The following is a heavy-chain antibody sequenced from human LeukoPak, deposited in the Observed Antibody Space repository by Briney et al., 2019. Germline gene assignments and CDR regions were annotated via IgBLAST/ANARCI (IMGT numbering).Heavy chain of an antibody. Sequence: KPGGSLRLSCSASGFTFSDHYMSWIRQAPGKGLEWVSYMSSSSGSLTDYADSVKGRFTISRDNAKNSLYLQMNSLRAEDTAVYYCARDRRPSSYIGMDVWGQGTTVTGSS. CDR3: ARDRRPSSYIGMDV. J-gene: IGHJ6*02. CDR2: MSSSSGSLT. V-gene: IGHV3-11*05. CDR1: GFTFSDHY. D-gene: IGHD5-12*01.